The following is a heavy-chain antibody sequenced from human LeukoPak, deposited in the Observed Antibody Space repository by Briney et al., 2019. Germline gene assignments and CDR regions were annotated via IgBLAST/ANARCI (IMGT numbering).Heavy chain of an antibody. V-gene: IGHV1-18*01. D-gene: IGHD2-15*01. CDR3: ARDYCSGGSCYLFNY. CDR2: ISAYNGNT. CDR1: GYTFTSYG. J-gene: IGHJ4*02. Sequence: ASVKVSCKASGYTFTSYGISWVRQAPGQGLEWTGWISAYNGNTNYAQKLQGRVTMTTDTSTSTAYMELRSLRSDDTAVYYCARDYCSGGSCYLFNYWGQGTLVTVSS.